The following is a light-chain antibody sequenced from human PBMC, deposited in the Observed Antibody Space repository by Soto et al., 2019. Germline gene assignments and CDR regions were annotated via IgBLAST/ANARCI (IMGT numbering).Light chain of an antibody. CDR2: SAS. V-gene: IGKV1-39*01. CDR1: QSISPY. J-gene: IGKJ1*01. Sequence: DIQMTQSPSSLSASVGDIVTITCRASQSISPYLNSYQQKPGKAPNLLIYSASILESGVPSRFSGSGSGTDFTLTISSLQPEDFATYFCQQSYSRPRTFGQGTKVDIK. CDR3: QQSYSRPRT.